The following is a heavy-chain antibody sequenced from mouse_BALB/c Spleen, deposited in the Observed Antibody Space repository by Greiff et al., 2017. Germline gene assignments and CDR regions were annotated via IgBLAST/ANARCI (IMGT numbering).Heavy chain of an antibody. CDR3: ARDYRYDEGVAY. J-gene: IGHJ3*01. V-gene: IGHV5-17*02. D-gene: IGHD2-14*01. CDR1: GFTFSSFG. Sequence: EVQRVESGGGLVQPGGSRKLSCAASGFTFSSFGMHWVRQAPEKGLEWVAYISSGSSTIYYADTVKGRFTISRDNPKNTLFLQMTSLRSEDTAMYYCARDYRYDEGVAYWGQGTLVTVSA. CDR2: ISSGSSTI.